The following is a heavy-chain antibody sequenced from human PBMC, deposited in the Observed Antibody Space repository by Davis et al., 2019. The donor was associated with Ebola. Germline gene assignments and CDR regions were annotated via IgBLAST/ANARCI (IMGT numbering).Heavy chain of an antibody. Sequence: GGSLRLSCAASGFTFSSYWMHWVRQAPGKGLEWVSSISSSSSYIYYADSVKGRFTISRDNAKNSLYLQMNSLRAEDTAVYYCARDSDGDYSVYYYGMDVWGQGTTVTVSS. D-gene: IGHD4-17*01. V-gene: IGHV3-21*01. CDR1: GFTFSSYW. CDR3: ARDSDGDYSVYYYGMDV. CDR2: ISSSSSYI. J-gene: IGHJ6*02.